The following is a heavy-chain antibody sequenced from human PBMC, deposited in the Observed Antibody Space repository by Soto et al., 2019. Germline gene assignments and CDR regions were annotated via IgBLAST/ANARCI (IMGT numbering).Heavy chain of an antibody. D-gene: IGHD6-13*01. J-gene: IGHJ4*02. CDR2: VYRTGST. Sequence: PSETLSLTCAVSGGSISTSNWWSWVRQPPGKGLEWICEVYRTGSTNYNPSLESRLTISVDKSKNQFSLKLTSVTAADTAVYYCARARATIAAAAIFDCWGQGTLVTVSS. CDR3: ARARATIAAAAIFDC. CDR1: GGSISTSNW. V-gene: IGHV4-4*02.